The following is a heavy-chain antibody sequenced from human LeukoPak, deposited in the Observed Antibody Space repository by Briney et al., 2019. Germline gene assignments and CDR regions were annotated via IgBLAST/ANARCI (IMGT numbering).Heavy chain of an antibody. V-gene: IGHV1-8*01. CDR3: ARSALGRLKGNIAPLLNY. CDR2: MNPNSGNT. Sequence: ASVKVSCKASGYTFTSYDINWVRQATGQGLEWMGWMNPNSGNTGYAQKFQGRVTMTRNTSISTAYMELSSLRSEDTAVYYCARSALGRLKGNIAPLLNYWGQGTLVTVSS. J-gene: IGHJ4*02. D-gene: IGHD6-13*01. CDR1: GYTFTSYD.